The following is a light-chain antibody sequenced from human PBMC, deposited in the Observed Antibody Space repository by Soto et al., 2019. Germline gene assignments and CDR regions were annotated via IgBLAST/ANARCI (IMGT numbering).Light chain of an antibody. V-gene: IGKV3-20*01. CDR1: QSVSSIY. J-gene: IGKJ3*01. CDR3: QQYGRSPFT. Sequence: EIVLTQSPGTLSLSPGERATLSCRASQSVSSIYLAWYQQKPGQAPRLLIYATSSRATGIPDRFSGSGSGTDFTLTISRREPEEFAVYYCQQYGRSPFTFGPGTKVDIK. CDR2: ATS.